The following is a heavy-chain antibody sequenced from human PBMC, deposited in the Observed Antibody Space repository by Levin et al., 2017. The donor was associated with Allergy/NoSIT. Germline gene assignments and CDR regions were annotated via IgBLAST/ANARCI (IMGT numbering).Heavy chain of an antibody. CDR1: GGSTSSSGNY. V-gene: IGHV4-39*07. CDR3: ARDRYGYGYFDY. Sequence: SETLSLTCSVSGGSTSSSGNYWGWIRQPPGRGLEYIGNIYYSGSTYYNPSLKSRVTISVDTSKNQFSLKLTSVTAAATAVYYCARDRYGYGYFDYWGQGTLVTVSS. CDR2: IYYSGST. D-gene: IGHD5-18*01. J-gene: IGHJ4*02.